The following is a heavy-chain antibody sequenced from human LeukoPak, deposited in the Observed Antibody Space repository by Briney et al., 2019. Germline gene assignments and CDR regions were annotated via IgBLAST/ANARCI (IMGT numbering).Heavy chain of an antibody. V-gene: IGHV5-51*01. Sequence: PGESLKIYCKGSGYSFTSYWIGWVRQMPGKGLEWMGIIYPGDSDTRYSPSFQGQVTISADKSISTAYLQWSSLKASDTAMYYCASQYYDFWSGYRTWGQGTLVTVSS. CDR3: ASQYYDFWSGYRT. J-gene: IGHJ5*02. CDR2: IYPGDSDT. CDR1: GYSFTSYW. D-gene: IGHD3-3*01.